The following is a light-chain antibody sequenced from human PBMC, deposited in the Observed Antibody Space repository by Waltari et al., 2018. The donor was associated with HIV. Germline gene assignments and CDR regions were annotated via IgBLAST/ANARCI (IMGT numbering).Light chain of an antibody. Sequence: QSVLTQPPSVSGAPGQRVTISCTGSSSNIGAGYDVQWYQQLPGAAPKLLIFGADIRPSGVPDRVSGSKSGRSASLAISGLQSDDEADYFCQSYDTDLKSGVFGGGTKVTVL. CDR2: GAD. CDR3: QSYDTDLKSGV. V-gene: IGLV1-40*01. CDR1: SSNIGAGYD. J-gene: IGLJ3*02.